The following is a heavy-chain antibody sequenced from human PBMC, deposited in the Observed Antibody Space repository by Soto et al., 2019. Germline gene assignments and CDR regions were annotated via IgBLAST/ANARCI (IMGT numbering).Heavy chain of an antibody. D-gene: IGHD2-2*01. CDR3: ARSQLLYYYYYGMDV. J-gene: IGHJ6*02. CDR1: GVSLITGLRG. CDR2: IDWDDDK. Sequence: SGPTLVNPTQTLTLTCTFSGVSLITGLRGVSWIRHPPGKALEWLALIDWDDDKYYSTSLKTRLTISKDTSKNQVVLTMTNMDPVDTATYYCARSQLLYYYYYGMDVWGQGTTVTVSS. V-gene: IGHV2-70*01.